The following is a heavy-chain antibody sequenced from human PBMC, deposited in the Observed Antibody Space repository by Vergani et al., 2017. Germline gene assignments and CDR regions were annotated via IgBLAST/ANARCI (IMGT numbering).Heavy chain of an antibody. CDR2: INHNGGST. J-gene: IGHJ3*01. CDR3: AKVCSSTSCPYVGRAFDV. V-gene: IGHV3-23*01. D-gene: IGHD2-2*01. CDR1: GFTFNSYS. Sequence: QLLESGGGLIQPGGSLRLSCAASGFTFNSYSMTWVRQAPGKGLEGVSGINHNGGSTYYADSVKGRVTISRDNSKNTLYLQMTDLRAEDTATYYCAKVCSSTSCPYVGRAFDVWGHGTMVTVSS.